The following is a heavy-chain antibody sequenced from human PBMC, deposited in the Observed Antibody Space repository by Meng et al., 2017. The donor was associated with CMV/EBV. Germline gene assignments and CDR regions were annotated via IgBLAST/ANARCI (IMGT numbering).Heavy chain of an antibody. CDR2: INPNSGGT. D-gene: IGHD6-13*01. J-gene: IGHJ4*02. V-gene: IGHV1-2*02. CDR3: ARGSGIAAAGTFDY. CDR1: GYTFTGYY. Sequence: QGQRWQAGAEVKKPGASVKVSCKASGYTFTGYYMHWVRQAPGQGLEWMGWINPNSGGTNYAQKFQGRVAMTRDTSISTAYMELSRLRSDDTAVYYCARGSGIAAAGTFDYWGQGTLVTVSS.